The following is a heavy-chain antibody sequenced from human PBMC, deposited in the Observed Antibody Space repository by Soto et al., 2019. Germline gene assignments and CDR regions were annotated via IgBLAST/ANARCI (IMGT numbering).Heavy chain of an antibody. Sequence: ASVKVSCKASGYTVTSYCMHWVREIPGQGLEWMGIINPSGGSTSYAQKFQGRVTMTRDTSTSTVYMELSSLRSEVTAVYYCARGYSWYDAFDIWSQGTMVTVSS. CDR2: INPSGGST. J-gene: IGHJ3*02. CDR3: ARGYSWYDAFDI. D-gene: IGHD6-13*01. V-gene: IGHV1-46*01. CDR1: GYTVTSYC.